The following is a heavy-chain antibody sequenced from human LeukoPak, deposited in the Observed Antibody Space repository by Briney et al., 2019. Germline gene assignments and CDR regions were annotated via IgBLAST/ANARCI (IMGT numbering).Heavy chain of an antibody. D-gene: IGHD1-26*01. CDR2: IWYEGSNE. CDR1: GFDFSCYG. V-gene: IGHV3-33*01. Sequence: GGPLRLSCAASGFDFSCYGMHWVRQAPGKGLEWVALIWYEGSNEYYADSVKGRFTISRDNSMYSLYLQMNSVTVEDTAVYFCARARESRPPHYFDYWGQGTLVIVSS. J-gene: IGHJ4*02. CDR3: ARARESRPPHYFDY.